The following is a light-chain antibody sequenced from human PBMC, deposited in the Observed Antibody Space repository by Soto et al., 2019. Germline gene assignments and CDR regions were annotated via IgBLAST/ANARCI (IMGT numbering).Light chain of an antibody. CDR1: QSISTY. CDR3: QQGYRNPGT. V-gene: IGKV1-39*01. J-gene: IGKJ1*01. CDR2: AAF. Sequence: DIQMTQSPSSLSASVGDRVTLTCRASQSISTYLNWYQQKPGRAPTLLIYAAFSLQNGVPSRFSASITGKELPFTRRNLQPADFATYYCQQGYRNPGTFGQGTKVEIK.